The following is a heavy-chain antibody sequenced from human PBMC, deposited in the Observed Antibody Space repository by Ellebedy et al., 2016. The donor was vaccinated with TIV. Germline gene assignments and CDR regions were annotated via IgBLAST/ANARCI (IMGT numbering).Heavy chain of an antibody. Sequence: GESLKISCAASGFTFSSYSINWVRQAPGKGLEWVSYISSSSSSTYYADSVKGRFTISRDNANNYLYLQMNSLRDEDTAMYFCARDGAAYGGDCETPFDHWGQGTLVTVSS. CDR2: ISSSSSST. D-gene: IGHD2-21*02. CDR3: ARDGAAYGGDCETPFDH. J-gene: IGHJ4*02. V-gene: IGHV3-48*02. CDR1: GFTFSSYS.